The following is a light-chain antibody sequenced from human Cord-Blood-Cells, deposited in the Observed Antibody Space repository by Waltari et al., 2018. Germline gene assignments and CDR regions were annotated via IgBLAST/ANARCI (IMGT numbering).Light chain of an antibody. V-gene: IGLV2-23*01. CDR1: SSDVGSYHL. CDR3: CSYAGSSPWV. Sequence: QSALTQPASVSGSPGQSITISCTGTSSDVGSYHLVSWYQQHPGKAPKLMIYEGSKRPSGVSNRFSGSKSGNTASLTISGLQAEDEADYYCCSYAGSSPWVFGGGTKLTVL. CDR2: EGS. J-gene: IGLJ3*02.